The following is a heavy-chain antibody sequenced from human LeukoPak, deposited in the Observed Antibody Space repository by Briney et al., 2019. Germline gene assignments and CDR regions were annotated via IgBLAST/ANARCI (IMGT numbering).Heavy chain of an antibody. CDR3: ARRDISSGWSFDY. J-gene: IGHJ4*02. D-gene: IGHD6-19*01. CDR2: IHTSGST. V-gene: IGHV4-4*07. Sequence: SETLSLTCTVSGGSISNYHWSWIRQPAGEGLEWIGQIHTSGSTNYNPPLKSRVSMSIDTTEDQVSLTIRSVTAADTAFYYCARRDISSGWSFDYWGQGTLVTVSS. CDR1: GGSISNYH.